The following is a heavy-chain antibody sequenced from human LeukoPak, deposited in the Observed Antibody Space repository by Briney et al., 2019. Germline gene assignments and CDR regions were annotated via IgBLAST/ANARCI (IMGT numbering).Heavy chain of an antibody. CDR1: GFTFSSCA. J-gene: IGHJ6*03. D-gene: IGHD1-7*01. CDR2: ISDSGAYT. Sequence: GGSLRLSCAASGFTFSSCAMSWVRQAPGKGLEWVSAISDSGAYTYYADSVKGRFTVSRDNSKNTLYLQMNSLRAEDTAVYYCAKRRGLELLYYYYMDVWGKGTTVTVSS. CDR3: AKRRGLELLYYYYMDV. V-gene: IGHV3-23*01.